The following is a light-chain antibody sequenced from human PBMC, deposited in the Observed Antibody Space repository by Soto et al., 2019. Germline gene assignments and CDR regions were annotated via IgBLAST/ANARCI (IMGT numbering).Light chain of an antibody. J-gene: IGKJ1*01. CDR3: QQYGSSPWT. Sequence: IVLTQSPGTLSLSPGERATLSCRASQSISSSYLAWYQQRPGQAPRLLMYGASSRANGIPDRFNGSGSGTDFILTIGRLEPEDFAVYYCQQYGSSPWTFGHGTKVDIK. V-gene: IGKV3-20*01. CDR2: GAS. CDR1: QSISSSY.